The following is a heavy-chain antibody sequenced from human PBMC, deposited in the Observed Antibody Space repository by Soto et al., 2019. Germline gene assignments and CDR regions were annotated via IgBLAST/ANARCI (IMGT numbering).Heavy chain of an antibody. CDR2: IKQDGSEK. CDR3: ARVGEVGILGAYFDY. V-gene: IGHV3-7*03. Sequence: GGSLRLSCAASGFTFSSYWMSWVRQAPGKGLEWVANIKQDGSEKYYVDSVKGRFTISRDNAKNSLYLQMNSLRAEDTAVDYCARVGEVGILGAYFDYWGQGTLVTVSS. J-gene: IGHJ4*02. D-gene: IGHD3-10*01. CDR1: GFTFSSYW.